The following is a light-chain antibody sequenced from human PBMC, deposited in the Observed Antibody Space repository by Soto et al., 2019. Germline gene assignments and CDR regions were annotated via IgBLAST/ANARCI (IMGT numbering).Light chain of an antibody. Sequence: EIVLTQSPGTLSLSPGERATLSCRASQTIINNYVAWYQQKPGQAPRLLIFDASDRATGIPDRFSGSGSGTDFTLTISRLEPEDFAVYYCQQCAFSPRTFGQGTKVEIK. CDR3: QQCAFSPRT. J-gene: IGKJ1*01. CDR1: QTIINNY. V-gene: IGKV3-20*01. CDR2: DAS.